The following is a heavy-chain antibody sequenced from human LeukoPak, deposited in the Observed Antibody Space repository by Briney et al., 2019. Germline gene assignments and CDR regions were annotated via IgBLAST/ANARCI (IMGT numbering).Heavy chain of an antibody. CDR1: GYSFTSYW. V-gene: IGHV5-51*01. CDR3: ARQSAWSDFWSGYSDY. CDR2: IYPGDSDT. Sequence: GESLKISCKGSGYSFTSYWIGWVRQMPGKGLEWMGIIYPGDSDTRYSPSFQGQVTISADKSISTAYLQWSSLKASDTAMYYCARQSAWSDFWSGYSDYWGQGTLVTVSS. J-gene: IGHJ4*02. D-gene: IGHD3-3*01.